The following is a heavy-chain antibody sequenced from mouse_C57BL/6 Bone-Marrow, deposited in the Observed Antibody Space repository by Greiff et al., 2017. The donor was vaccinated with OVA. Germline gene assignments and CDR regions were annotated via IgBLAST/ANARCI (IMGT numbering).Heavy chain of an antibody. V-gene: IGHV5-4*01. D-gene: IGHD4-1*01. J-gene: IGHJ3*01. CDR3: ARLGPWFAY. Sequence: EVQGVESGGGLVKPGGSLKLSCAASGFTFSSYAMSWVRQTPEKRLEWVATISDGGSYTYYPDNVKGRFTISRDNAKNNLYLQMSHLKSEDTAMYYCARLGPWFAYWGQGTLVTVSA. CDR2: ISDGGSYT. CDR1: GFTFSSYA.